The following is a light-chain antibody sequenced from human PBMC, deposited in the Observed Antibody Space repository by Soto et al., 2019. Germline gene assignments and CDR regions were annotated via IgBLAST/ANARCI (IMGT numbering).Light chain of an antibody. Sequence: QSALTQPASVSGSPGQSIAISCTGTSSDVGSYNSVSWYQQHPGKAPKLMIYEGSKRPSGVSDGFSGSKSGNTASLTISGLQAEDEADYYCCSYAGNPYVFGTGTKLTVL. V-gene: IGLV2-23*01. CDR3: CSYAGNPYV. CDR1: SSDVGSYNS. J-gene: IGLJ1*01. CDR2: EGS.